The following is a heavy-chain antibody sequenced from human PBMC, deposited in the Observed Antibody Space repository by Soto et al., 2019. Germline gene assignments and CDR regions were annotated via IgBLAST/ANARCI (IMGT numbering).Heavy chain of an antibody. CDR2: IWYDGSNK. CDR3: ARDLRKGRYFDY. V-gene: IGHV3-33*01. Sequence: PGGSLRLSCAASGFTFSSCDMHWVRQAPGKGLEWVAVIWYDGSNKYYADSVKGRFTISRDNSKNSLYLQMNSLRVEDTAVYYCARDLRKGRYFDYWGQGTLVTVSS. CDR1: GFTFSSCD. J-gene: IGHJ4*02.